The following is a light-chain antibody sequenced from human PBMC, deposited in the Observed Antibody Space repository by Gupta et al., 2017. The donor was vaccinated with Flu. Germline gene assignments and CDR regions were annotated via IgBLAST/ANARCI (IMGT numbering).Light chain of an antibody. V-gene: IGLV1-40*01. CDR3: QSYDSSLSGHVV. J-gene: IGLJ2*01. Sequence: QSVLTPPPSVSGAPGQLLTISCTGSSSNIGAGYDVHWYQQLPGTAPKLLIYGNSNRPSGVPDRFSGSKSGTSASLAITGLQAEDEADYYCQSYDSSLSGHVVFGGGTKLTVL. CDR2: GNS. CDR1: SSNIGAGYD.